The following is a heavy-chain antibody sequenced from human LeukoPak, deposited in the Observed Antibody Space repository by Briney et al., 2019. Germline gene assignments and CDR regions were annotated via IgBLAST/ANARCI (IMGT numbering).Heavy chain of an antibody. D-gene: IGHD4-17*01. CDR3: ARGGLIPHDYGDPFDY. Sequence: SETLSLTCAVYGGSFSGYYWSWIRQPPGKGLEWIGEINHSGSTNYNPSLKSRVTISVDTSKNQFPLKLSSVTAADTAVYYCARGGLIPHDYGDPFDYWGQGTLVTVSS. CDR2: INHSGST. CDR1: GGSFSGYY. V-gene: IGHV4-34*01. J-gene: IGHJ4*02.